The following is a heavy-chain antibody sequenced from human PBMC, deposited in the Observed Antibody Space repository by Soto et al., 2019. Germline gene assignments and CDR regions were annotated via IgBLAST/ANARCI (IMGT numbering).Heavy chain of an antibody. D-gene: IGHD3-3*01. CDR2: IYPGDSDT. J-gene: IGHJ6*02. CDR1: GYSFTNYW. CDR3: ARRTDFWSGYKDYYYYGMDV. V-gene: IGHV5-51*01. Sequence: GESLKISCKGSGYSFTNYWIGWVRQMPGKGLEWMGIIYPGDSDTRYSPSFQGQVTISADKSISTAYLQWSSLKASDTAMYYCARRTDFWSGYKDYYYYGMDVWGQGTTVTVSS.